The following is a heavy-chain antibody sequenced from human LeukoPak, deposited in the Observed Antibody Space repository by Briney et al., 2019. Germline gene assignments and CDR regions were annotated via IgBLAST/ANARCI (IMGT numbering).Heavy chain of an antibody. CDR2: IYTSGST. Sequence: SETLSLTCTVSGGSISSYYWSCIRQPAGKGLEWIGRIYTSGSTNYNPSLKSRVTMSVDTSKNQFSLKLSSVTAADTAVYYCARDPLGSSGYYLDYWGQGTLVTVSS. D-gene: IGHD3-22*01. V-gene: IGHV4-4*07. CDR1: GGSISSYY. J-gene: IGHJ4*02. CDR3: ARDPLGSSGYYLDY.